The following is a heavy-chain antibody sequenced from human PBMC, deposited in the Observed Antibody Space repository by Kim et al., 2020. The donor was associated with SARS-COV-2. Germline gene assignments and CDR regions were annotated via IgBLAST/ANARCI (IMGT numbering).Heavy chain of an antibody. V-gene: IGHV3-11*01. CDR2: GSSM. CDR3: VREPSN. D-gene: IGHD6-6*01. Sequence: GSSMKCADSVNGRFSISRDNANKSLSLQMNGLTPEDTAVYYCVREPSNWGQGTLVTVSS. J-gene: IGHJ4*02.